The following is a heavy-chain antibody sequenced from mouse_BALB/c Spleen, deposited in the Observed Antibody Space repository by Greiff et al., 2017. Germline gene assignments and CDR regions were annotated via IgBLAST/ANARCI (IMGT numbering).Heavy chain of an antibody. CDR3: ARDYDYDEGADY. CDR2: IDPANGNT. CDR1: GFNIKDTY. D-gene: IGHD2-4*01. J-gene: IGHJ2*01. Sequence: EVKLMESGAELVKPGASVKLSCTASGFNIKDTYMHWVKQRPEQGLEWIGRIDPANGNTKYDPKFQGKATITADTSSNTAYLQLSSLTSEDTAVYYCARDYDYDEGADYWGQGTTLTVSS. V-gene: IGHV14-3*02.